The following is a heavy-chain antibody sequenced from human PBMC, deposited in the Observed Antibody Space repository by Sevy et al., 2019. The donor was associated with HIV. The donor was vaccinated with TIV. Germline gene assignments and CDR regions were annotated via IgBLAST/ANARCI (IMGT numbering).Heavy chain of an antibody. D-gene: IGHD3-10*01. CDR1: GFTFGDYA. V-gene: IGHV3-49*03. CDR3: SGVAVTMIRGPSKYYYMDV. CDR2: IRSKGFGGTT. J-gene: IGHJ6*03. Sequence: GGSLRLSCTTSGFTFGDYAMNWFCQAPGKGLEWVGFIRSKGFGGTTEYAASVKGRFTISRDDSKSIAYLQMNSMKTEDTAVYYCSGVAVTMIRGPSKYYYMDVWGKGTTVTVSS.